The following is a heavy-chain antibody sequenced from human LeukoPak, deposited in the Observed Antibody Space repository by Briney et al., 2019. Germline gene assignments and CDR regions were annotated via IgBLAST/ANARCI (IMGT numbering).Heavy chain of an antibody. CDR2: IYYSGST. CDR3: ARGPVVVAAKIFDY. J-gene: IGHJ4*02. CDR1: GGSISSYY. V-gene: IGHV4-59*01. D-gene: IGHD2-15*01. Sequence: SETLSLTCTVSGGSISSYYWSWIRQPPGKGLEWIGYIYYSGSTNYNPSLKSRVTISVDTSKNQFSLKLSSVTAADTAVYYCARGPVVVAAKIFDYWGQGTLVTVSS.